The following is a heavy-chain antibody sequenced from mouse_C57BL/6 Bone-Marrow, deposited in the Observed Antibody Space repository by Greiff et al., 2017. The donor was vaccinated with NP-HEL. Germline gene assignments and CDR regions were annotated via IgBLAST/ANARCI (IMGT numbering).Heavy chain of an antibody. CDR2: IDPENGDT. J-gene: IGHJ2*01. D-gene: IGHD2-5*01. V-gene: IGHV14-4*01. CDR1: GFNIKDDY. Sequence: EVQLQQSGAELVRPGASVKLSCTASGFNIKDDYMHWVKQRPEQGLEWIGWIDPENGDTEYASKFQGKATITADTSSNTAYLQLSSLTSEDTAVYYCTTCYSNYWGQGTTLTVSS. CDR3: TTCYSNY.